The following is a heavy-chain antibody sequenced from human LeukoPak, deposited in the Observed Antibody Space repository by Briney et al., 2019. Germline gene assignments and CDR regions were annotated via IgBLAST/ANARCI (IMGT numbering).Heavy chain of an antibody. D-gene: IGHD6-13*01. CDR3: RAGYGMSDFDY. V-gene: IGHV3-15*01. CDR2: IKNIKDGETI. J-gene: IGHJ4*02. Sequence: PGGPLRLSCATSGFSFINAWMRWVRQPPGKGLEGLGRIKNIKDGETIHYAAPVKGRFTIARDDSKTTVYLEMNSLKTEDTAVYYCRAGYGMSDFDYWGQGTLVSVSS. CDR1: GFSFINAW.